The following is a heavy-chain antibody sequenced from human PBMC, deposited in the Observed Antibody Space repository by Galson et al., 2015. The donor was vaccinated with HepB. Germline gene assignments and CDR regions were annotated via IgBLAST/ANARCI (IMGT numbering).Heavy chain of an antibody. J-gene: IGHJ5*02. D-gene: IGHD3-10*01. CDR1: GFTFSDHY. CDR3: VRVAMVRGKGSWSDP. CDR2: IRDKANSYTT. Sequence: SLRLSCAASGFTFSDHYMDWVRQAPGKGLEWVGRIRDKANSYTTEYAASVKGRFTVSRDESRNSLYLQMNGLKTEDTAVYYCVRVAMVRGKGSWSDPWGQGTLVTVSS. V-gene: IGHV3-72*01.